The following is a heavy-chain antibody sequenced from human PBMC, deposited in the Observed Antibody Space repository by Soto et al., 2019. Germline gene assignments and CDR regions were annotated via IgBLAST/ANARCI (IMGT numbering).Heavy chain of an antibody. CDR3: ARQIYDSDTGPNFQYYFDS. J-gene: IGHJ4*02. CDR1: GYSFAGYW. D-gene: IGHD3-22*01. CDR2: IDPSDSQT. V-gene: IGHV5-10-1*01. Sequence: GESLKISCKGSGYSFAGYWITWVRQKPGKGLEWMGRIDPSDSQTYYSSSFRGHVTISVTKSITTVFLQWSSLRASDTAMYYCARQIYDSDTGPNFQYYFDSWGQGAPVTVSS.